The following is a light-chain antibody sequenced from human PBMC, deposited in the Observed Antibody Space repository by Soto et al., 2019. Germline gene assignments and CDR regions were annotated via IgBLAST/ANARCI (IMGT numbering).Light chain of an antibody. J-gene: IGLJ1*01. CDR1: RSDDGSYNY. Sequence: QSVLTQPASVSGSPGQSITISCTGTRSDDGSYNYVSWHQQHPVKAPKLMIYDVTNRPSVVSDRFSGSKSGNTASLIISGFQAEDEADYYCSSYTSSSTPYVFGTGTKVTVL. CDR2: DVT. CDR3: SSYTSSSTPYV. V-gene: IGLV2-14*01.